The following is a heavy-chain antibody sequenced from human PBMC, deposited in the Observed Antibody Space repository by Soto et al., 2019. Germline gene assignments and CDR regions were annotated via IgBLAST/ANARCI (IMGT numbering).Heavy chain of an antibody. Sequence: GGSLRLSCAASGFTVSSNYMSWVRQAPGKGLEWVSVIYSGGSTYYADYLKGRLTISRDNSKNTLYLQMNSLRAEDTAVYYCARELRYSSGWYYFDYWGQGTLVTVSS. D-gene: IGHD6-19*01. CDR1: GFTVSSNY. V-gene: IGHV3-53*01. CDR2: IYSGGST. CDR3: ARELRYSSGWYYFDY. J-gene: IGHJ4*02.